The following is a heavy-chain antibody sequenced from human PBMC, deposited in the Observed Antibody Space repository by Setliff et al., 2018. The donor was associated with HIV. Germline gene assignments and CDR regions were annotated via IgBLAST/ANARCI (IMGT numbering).Heavy chain of an antibody. CDR1: GFTFSTFA. Sequence: GGSLRLSCVASGFTFSTFAMHWVRQAPGKGLEWVSVISYDGSRTFYADSVKGRFTISRDNSKNTLYLEVDSLRPEDTAVYYCARLGYCTGGSCYYYYMDVWGKGTTVTVSS. CDR2: ISYDGSRT. J-gene: IGHJ6*03. CDR3: ARLGYCTGGSCYYYYMDV. V-gene: IGHV3-30*01. D-gene: IGHD2-15*01.